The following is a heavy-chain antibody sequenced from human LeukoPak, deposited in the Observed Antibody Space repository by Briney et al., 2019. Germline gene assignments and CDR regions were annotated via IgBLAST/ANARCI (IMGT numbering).Heavy chain of an antibody. CDR2: IYTSGST. CDR3: ARGISGYDFYRDYYYMDV. Sequence: SETLSLTCTVSGGSISSGSYYWSWIRQPAGKGLEWIGRIYTSGSTNYNPSLKSRVTISVDTSKNQFSLKLSSVTAADTAVYYCARGISGYDFYRDYYYMDVWGKGTTVTVSS. CDR1: GGSISSGSYY. J-gene: IGHJ6*03. V-gene: IGHV4-61*02. D-gene: IGHD3-3*01.